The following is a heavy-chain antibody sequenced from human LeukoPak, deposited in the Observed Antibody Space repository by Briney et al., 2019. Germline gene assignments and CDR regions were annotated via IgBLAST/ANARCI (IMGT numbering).Heavy chain of an antibody. CDR1: GGSISSYY. Sequence: PSETLSLTCTVSGGSISSYYWSWIRQPPGKGLEWIGSIYYSGSTYYNPSLKSRVTISVDTSKNQFSLKLSSVTAADTAVYYCARVVGATILDYWGQGTLVTVSS. V-gene: IGHV4-59*12. D-gene: IGHD1-26*01. CDR3: ARVVGATILDY. CDR2: IYYSGST. J-gene: IGHJ4*02.